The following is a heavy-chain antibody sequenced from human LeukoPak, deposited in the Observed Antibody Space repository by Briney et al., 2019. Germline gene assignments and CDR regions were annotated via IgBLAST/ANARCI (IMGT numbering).Heavy chain of an antibody. CDR2: ISWNSGSI. J-gene: IGHJ6*02. V-gene: IGHV3-9*01. CDR3: AKDSGSGSSSIYYYYGMDV. CDR1: GFTFDDYA. D-gene: IGHD6-6*01. Sequence: GGSLRLSCEASGFTFDDYAMYWVRQAPGKGLEWVSGISWNSGSIGYADSVKGRFTISRDNAKNSLYLQMNSLRAEDTALYYCAKDSGSGSSSIYYYYGMDVWGQGTTVTVSS.